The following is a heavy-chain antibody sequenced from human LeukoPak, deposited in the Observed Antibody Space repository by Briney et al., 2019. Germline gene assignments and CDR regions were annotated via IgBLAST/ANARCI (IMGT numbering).Heavy chain of an antibody. J-gene: IGHJ4*02. Sequence: PGGSLRLSCAGSGFPFSSYWMHWVRQAPGKGLVWVSRINDDGSTTNHADSVKGRFTISRDNAKNTLYLQMNSLTAEDTAVYYCARDLVYGSGSLGYWGQGTLVTVSS. D-gene: IGHD3-10*01. V-gene: IGHV3-74*01. CDR3: ARDLVYGSGSLGY. CDR2: INDDGSTT. CDR1: GFPFSSYW.